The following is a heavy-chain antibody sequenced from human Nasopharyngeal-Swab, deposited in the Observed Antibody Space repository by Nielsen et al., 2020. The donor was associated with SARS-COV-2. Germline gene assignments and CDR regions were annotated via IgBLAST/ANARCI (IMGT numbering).Heavy chain of an antibody. V-gene: IGHV2-70*01. CDR3: ARAQTSSWAVRYYYYMDV. CDR2: IDWDDDK. J-gene: IGHJ6*03. Sequence: PGKALEWLALIDWDDDKYYSTSLRTRLTISKDTSKNQVVLTMTNMDSVDTATYYCARAQTSSWAVRYYYYMDVWGKGTTVTVSS. D-gene: IGHD6-13*01.